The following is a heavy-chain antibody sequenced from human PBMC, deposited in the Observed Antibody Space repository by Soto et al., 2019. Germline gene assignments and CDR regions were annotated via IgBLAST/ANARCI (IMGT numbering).Heavy chain of an antibody. J-gene: IGHJ6*02. Sequence: SVKVSCKASGGTSSSYAISWVRQAPGQGLEWMGGIIPIFGTANYAQKFQGRVTITADESTSTAYMELSSLRSEDTAVYYCAREVQRTGYYYYGMDVWGQGTTVTVSS. CDR1: GGTSSSYA. D-gene: IGHD1-1*01. CDR2: IIPIFGTA. CDR3: AREVQRTGYYYYGMDV. V-gene: IGHV1-69*13.